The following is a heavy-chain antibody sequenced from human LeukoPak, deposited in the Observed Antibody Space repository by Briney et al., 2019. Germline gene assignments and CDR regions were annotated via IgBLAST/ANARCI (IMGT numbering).Heavy chain of an antibody. CDR1: GGSISSSNW. Sequence: PSGTLSLTCAVSGGSISSSNWWRWVRQPPGKGLEWIGEIYHSGSTNYNPSLKSRVTISVDKSKNQFSLKLSSVTAADTAVYYCASSVLSGSYALDYWGQGTLVTVSS. V-gene: IGHV4-4*02. CDR3: ASSVLSGSYALDY. CDR2: IYHSGST. D-gene: IGHD1-26*01. J-gene: IGHJ4*02.